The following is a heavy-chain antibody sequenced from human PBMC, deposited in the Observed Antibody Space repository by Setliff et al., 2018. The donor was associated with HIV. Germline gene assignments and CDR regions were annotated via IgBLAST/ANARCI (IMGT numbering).Heavy chain of an antibody. J-gene: IGHJ4*02. V-gene: IGHV4-34*01. CDR2: INHSGST. Sequence: SETLSLTCAVYGGSFSGYYWSWIRQPPGKGLEWIGEINHSGSTNYNPSLKSRVTISVDTSKNQFSLKLSSVTAADTAVYYCARPSFGIGGGSMFDSWGQGIVVTVSS. CDR3: ARPSFGIGGGSMFDS. CDR1: GGSFSGYY. D-gene: IGHD3-3*01.